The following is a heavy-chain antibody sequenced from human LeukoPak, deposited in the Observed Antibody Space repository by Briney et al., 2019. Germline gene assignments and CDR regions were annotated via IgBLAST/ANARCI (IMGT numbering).Heavy chain of an antibody. CDR2: INRDGSEE. V-gene: IGHV3-7*01. D-gene: IGHD2-21*01. Sequence: GGSLRLSCAASGFTFSSHWMSWVRQVPGKGLAWVANINRDGSEEYYVDSVKGRVTISRDNAKNSLYLQMNSLRADDTAVYYCVRVRIVGSRSIFEHWGQGTLVTVSS. CDR1: GFTFSSHW. CDR3: VRVRIVGSRSIFEH. J-gene: IGHJ4*02.